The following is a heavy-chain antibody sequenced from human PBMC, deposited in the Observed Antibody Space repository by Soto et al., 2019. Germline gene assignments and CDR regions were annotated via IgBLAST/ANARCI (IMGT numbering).Heavy chain of an antibody. CDR1: GGTFGNTA. Sequence: QVQLVQSGAEVKEPGSSVNVSCKTSGGTFGNTAVTCVRQVPGQGLEWIGGIGPLFGTANYAQKVRGRVMITAEESASTAYMDLSRLRSDDTARDYGARDGDPGYSFWSGPLGGGRFDPWGQGTLVTVSS. V-gene: IGHV1-69*12. J-gene: IGHJ5*02. D-gene: IGHD3-3*01. CDR2: IGPLFGTA. CDR3: ARDGDPGYSFWSGPLGGGRFDP.